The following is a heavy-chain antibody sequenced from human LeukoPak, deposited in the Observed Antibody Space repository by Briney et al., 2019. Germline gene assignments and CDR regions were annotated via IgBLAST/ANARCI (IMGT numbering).Heavy chain of an antibody. CDR2: IYTSGST. CDR1: GDSVSSYY. Sequence: PSETLSLTCTVSGDSVSSYYWSWIRQPAGKGLEWIGRIYTSGSTSYNPSLKSRVTMSADTSKNQFSLKLTPVTAADTAVYYCARNLWSGAAWFDPWGQGTLVTVSS. CDR3: ARNLWSGAAWFDP. V-gene: IGHV4-4*07. J-gene: IGHJ5*02. D-gene: IGHD3-3*01.